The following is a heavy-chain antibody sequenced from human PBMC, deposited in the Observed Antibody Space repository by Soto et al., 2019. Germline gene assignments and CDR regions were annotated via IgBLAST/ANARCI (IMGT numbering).Heavy chain of an antibody. J-gene: IGHJ4*02. V-gene: IGHV1-46*03. CDR1: GYTFTNYY. CDR2: INPNGGST. Sequence: ASVKVSCKASGYTFTNYYMHWVRQAPGQGLEWMGIINPNGGSTTYAQKFQGRVTMTRDTSTSTIYMEVSSLRSEDTAVYYCARDRRECGTSIEGPVPFFDYWGQGTLVTVSS. CDR3: ARDRRECGTSIEGPVPFFDY. D-gene: IGHD2-15*01.